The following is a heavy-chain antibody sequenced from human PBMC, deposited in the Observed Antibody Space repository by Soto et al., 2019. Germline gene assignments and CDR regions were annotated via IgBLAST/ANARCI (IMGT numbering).Heavy chain of an antibody. V-gene: IGHV1-3*01. D-gene: IGHD1-26*01. CDR3: ARDLGGFFFQAEDGIRDL. J-gene: IGHJ2*01. Sequence: GQRLEWMGWINAGNGNTKYSQKFQGRVTITRDSYAGTAYMELSSLRSEDTAVYYCARDLGGFFFQAEDGIRDL. CDR2: INAGNGNT.